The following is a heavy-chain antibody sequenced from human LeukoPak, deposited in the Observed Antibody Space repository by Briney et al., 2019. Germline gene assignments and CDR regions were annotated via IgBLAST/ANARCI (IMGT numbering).Heavy chain of an antibody. J-gene: IGHJ4*02. D-gene: IGHD4-17*01. CDR2: INPNSGGT. V-gene: IGHV1-2*06. Sequence: GASVKVSCTASGYTFTGYYMHWVRQAPGQGLEWVGRINPNSGGTNYAQKFQGRVTVTRDTSISTAYMELSSLRSDDTAVYYCARTDGVDYWGQGTLVTVSS. CDR3: ARTDGVDY. CDR1: GYTFTGYY.